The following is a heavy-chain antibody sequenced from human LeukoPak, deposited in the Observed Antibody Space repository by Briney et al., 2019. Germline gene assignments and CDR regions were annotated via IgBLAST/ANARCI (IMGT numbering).Heavy chain of an antibody. D-gene: IGHD1-26*01. V-gene: IGHV4-34*01. CDR3: ARGDWGATTGNFDY. CDR2: INHSGST. J-gene: IGHJ4*02. Sequence: TASETLSLTCAVYGGSFSGYYWSWIRQPPGKGLEWIGEINHSGSTNYNPSLKSRVTISVDTSKNQFSLKLSSVTAADTAVYYCARGDWGATTGNFDYWGQGTLVTVSS. CDR1: GGSFSGYY.